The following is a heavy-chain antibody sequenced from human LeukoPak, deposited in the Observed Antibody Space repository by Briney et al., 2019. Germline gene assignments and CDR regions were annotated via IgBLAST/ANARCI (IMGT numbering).Heavy chain of an antibody. CDR2: IKQDGTEK. J-gene: IGHJ4*02. D-gene: IGHD5-18*01. CDR1: GFTFSSYW. CDR3: AGGYSYGYY. Sequence: PGGSLRLSCAASGFTFSSYWMSWVRQAPGKGLEWVANIKQDGTEKYYVDSVKGRFTISRDNAKNSLYLQMNRLRAEDTALYYCAGGYSYGYYWGQGTLVTVSS. V-gene: IGHV3-7*01.